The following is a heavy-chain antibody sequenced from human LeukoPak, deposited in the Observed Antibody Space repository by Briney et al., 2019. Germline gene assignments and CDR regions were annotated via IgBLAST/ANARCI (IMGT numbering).Heavy chain of an antibody. J-gene: IGHJ4*02. V-gene: IGHV1-2*02. CDR3: ARGGAGEGYCSSSSCYGHDY. Sequence: ASVKVSCKASGYTFTGYYMHWVRQAPGQGLEWMGWINPNSGGTNYAQNFQGRVTMTRDTSISAAYMELSRLRSDDTAVYYCARGGAGEGYCSSSSCYGHDYWGQGTLVTVSS. CDR1: GYTFTGYY. CDR2: INPNSGGT. D-gene: IGHD2-15*01.